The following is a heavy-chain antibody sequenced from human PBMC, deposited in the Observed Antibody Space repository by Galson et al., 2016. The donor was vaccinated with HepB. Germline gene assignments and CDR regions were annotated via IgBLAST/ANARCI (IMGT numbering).Heavy chain of an antibody. CDR1: GYSISSGYY. CDR2: IYHTGST. CDR3: AREPRITMIVVANYFDY. V-gene: IGHV4-38-2*02. D-gene: IGHD3-22*01. J-gene: IGHJ4*02. Sequence: SETLSLTCTVSGYSISSGYYWGWIRQSPGKGLEWIGSIYHTGSTYYNPSLKSRLTASVDTSKNQFSLKLRSVTAADTAVYFCAREPRITMIVVANYFDYWGQGTLVTVSS.